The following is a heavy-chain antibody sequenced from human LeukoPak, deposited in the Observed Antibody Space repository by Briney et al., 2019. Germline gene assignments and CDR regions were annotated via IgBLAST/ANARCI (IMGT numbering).Heavy chain of an antibody. V-gene: IGHV3-30*04. CDR2: MSYDGSNK. CDR1: GFTFSIYA. Sequence: GGALRLSCAASGFTFSIYAMHWVREAPGKGLEGVAVMSYDGSNKYYADSVKGRLTICRDNSKNTPELEMNSLRAEDTAVYYCAREGLLWFGELVSWNWFAPWGQGTLVTVSS. D-gene: IGHD3-10*01. CDR3: AREGLLWFGELVSWNWFAP. J-gene: IGHJ5*02.